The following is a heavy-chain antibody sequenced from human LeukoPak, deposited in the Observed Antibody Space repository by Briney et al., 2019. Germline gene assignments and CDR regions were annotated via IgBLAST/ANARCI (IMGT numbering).Heavy chain of an antibody. J-gene: IGHJ4*02. CDR1: GYTFTSYW. CDR3: ARLGSMIFEKCDY. D-gene: IGHD3/OR15-3a*01. Sequence: GESLKISCEVSGYTFTSYWIGWVRQMPGKGLEWMGIIYPRDSETRYSPSFQGQVTISADSSTNTAYLQWTSLKTSDTAMYYCARLGSMIFEKCDYWGQRTLVTVSS. CDR2: IYPRDSET. V-gene: IGHV5-51*01.